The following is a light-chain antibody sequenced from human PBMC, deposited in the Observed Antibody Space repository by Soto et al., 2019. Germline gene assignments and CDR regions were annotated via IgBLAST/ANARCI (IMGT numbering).Light chain of an antibody. Sequence: QLVLTQSPSASASLGASVKLTCTLSSGHSSYAIAWHQQQPEKGPRYLMKLNSDGSHSKGDGIPDRFSGSSSGAERYLTISCLQSEDEADYYCQTWGTGMRVFGTGTKLTVL. CDR2: LNSDGSH. V-gene: IGLV4-69*01. CDR1: SGHSSYA. J-gene: IGLJ1*01. CDR3: QTWGTGMRV.